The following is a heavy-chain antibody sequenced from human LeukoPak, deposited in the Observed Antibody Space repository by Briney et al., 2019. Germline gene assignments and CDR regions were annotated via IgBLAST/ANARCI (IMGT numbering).Heavy chain of an antibody. Sequence: PSETLSLTCTVSGGSMGSYYWAWLRQPAGKGLEWIGRIYSAGTTTYNPALKSRVTMSIGMSKNQFSLTLRSMTAADTAVYYCARDKAWLDPWGQGTLVTVSS. CDR1: GGSMGSYY. J-gene: IGHJ5*02. CDR2: IYSAGTT. D-gene: IGHD5-12*01. CDR3: ARDKAWLDP. V-gene: IGHV4-4*07.